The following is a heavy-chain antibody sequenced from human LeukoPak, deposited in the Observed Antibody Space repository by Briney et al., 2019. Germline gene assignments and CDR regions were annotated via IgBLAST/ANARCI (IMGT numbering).Heavy chain of an antibody. Sequence: GGSLRLSCAASGFTFTSYAMGWVRQAPGKGLEWVSSISSSSSYIYYADSVKGRFTISRDNAKNSLYLQMNSLRAEDTAVYYCAKDRYCSGGSCYGFPHDIWYNWFDPWGQGTLVTVSS. CDR3: AKDRYCSGGSCYGFPHDIWYNWFDP. CDR2: ISSSSSYI. J-gene: IGHJ5*02. D-gene: IGHD2-15*01. CDR1: GFTFTSYA. V-gene: IGHV3-21*01.